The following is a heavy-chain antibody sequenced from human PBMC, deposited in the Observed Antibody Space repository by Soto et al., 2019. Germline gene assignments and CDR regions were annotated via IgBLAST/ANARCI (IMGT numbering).Heavy chain of an antibody. V-gene: IGHV4-30-4*08. CDR1: GGSISYEYYH. Sequence: APETLSLTCTVSGGSISYEYYHWTWIRQSPGKGLEWIGYIHYSGSIIYNPSFKSRVTISVDTSKNQFSLQLSSVTAADTAVYFCAREDDGGDRDYYGLDVWGQGTTVT. D-gene: IGHD2-21*02. J-gene: IGHJ6*02. CDR2: IHYSGSI. CDR3: AREDDGGDRDYYGLDV.